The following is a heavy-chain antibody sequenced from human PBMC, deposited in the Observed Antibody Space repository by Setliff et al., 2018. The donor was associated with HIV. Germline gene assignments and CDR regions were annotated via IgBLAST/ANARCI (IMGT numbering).Heavy chain of an antibody. D-gene: IGHD2-8*01. CDR3: AKRRESRGILVSRDYFDY. J-gene: IGHJ4*02. CDR1: GFTFGNYA. V-gene: IGHV3-23*01. Sequence: SCAASGFTFGNYAMAWVRQAPGKGLEWVSGITSPGDTALYPDSMKGRFTISRDNSKNTLYLHMNNLRTEDTAIYYCAKRRESRGILVSRDYFDYWGQGSLVTVSS. CDR2: ITSPGDTA.